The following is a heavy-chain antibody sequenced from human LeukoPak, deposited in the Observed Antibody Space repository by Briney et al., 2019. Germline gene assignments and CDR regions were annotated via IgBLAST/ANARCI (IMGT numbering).Heavy chain of an antibody. CDR2: MNPNSGNT. Sequence: GASVKVSCKASGYTFTSYDINWVRQATGQGLEWMGWMNPNSGNTGYAQKFQGRVTMTRNTSISTAYMELCSLRSEDTAVYYCAREGSLYYYDSSGYRVGDAFDVWGQGTMVSVSS. D-gene: IGHD3-22*01. J-gene: IGHJ3*01. CDR1: GYTFTSYD. V-gene: IGHV1-8*01. CDR3: AREGSLYYYDSSGYRVGDAFDV.